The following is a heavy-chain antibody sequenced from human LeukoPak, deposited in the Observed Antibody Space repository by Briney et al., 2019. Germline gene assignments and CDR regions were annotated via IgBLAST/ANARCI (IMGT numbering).Heavy chain of an antibody. CDR1: GGSISSYY. CDR3: ASYAEYSSPGGSGWFDP. Sequence: TPSETLSLTCTVSGGSISSYYWSWIRQPPGKGLERIGYIYYSGSTNYNPSLKSRVTMSVDTSKNQFSLKLSSVTAADTAVYYCASYAEYSSPGGSGWFDPWGQGTLVTVSS. D-gene: IGHD6-6*01. CDR2: IYYSGST. V-gene: IGHV4-59*12. J-gene: IGHJ5*02.